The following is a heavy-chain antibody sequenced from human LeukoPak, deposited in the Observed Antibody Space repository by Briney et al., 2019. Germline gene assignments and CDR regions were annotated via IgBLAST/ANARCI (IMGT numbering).Heavy chain of an antibody. CDR1: GLTFSNYW. CDR2: IKQDGSEK. J-gene: IGHJ4*02. CDR3: ARDRTRGPY. Sequence: GGSLRLSCVASGLTFSNYWMTWVRQAPGKGLEWVANIKQDGSEKYYVDSVKGRFTISRDNAKNSLYLQMNTLRVEDTAVYYCARDRTRGPYWGQGTLVTVSS. V-gene: IGHV3-7*03.